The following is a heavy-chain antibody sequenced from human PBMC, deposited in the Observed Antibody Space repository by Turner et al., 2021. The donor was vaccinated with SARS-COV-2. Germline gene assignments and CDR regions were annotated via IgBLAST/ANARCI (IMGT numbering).Heavy chain of an antibody. CDR1: GYTFPNYD. CDR3: ARANPSEFLSLGTPYYGLDV. J-gene: IGHJ6*02. CDR2: MNPIKGNT. D-gene: IGHD3-3*01. V-gene: IGHV1-8*02. Sequence: QEQLVQSWAEGRKPGASVKLSCAASGYTFPNYDLNWVRQAPGQGLECMGWMNPIKGNTGYAQKFQGRVTMTRNNSMSTAYMEVSSLRIDEPAVYFCARANPSEFLSLGTPYYGLDVWGRGTTVTVSS.